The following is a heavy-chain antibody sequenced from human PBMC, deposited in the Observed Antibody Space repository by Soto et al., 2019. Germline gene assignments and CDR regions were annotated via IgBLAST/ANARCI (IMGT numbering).Heavy chain of an antibody. CDR3: ARAVIGYCSSASCPGDF. D-gene: IGHD2-2*01. Sequence: GESLKISCQASGYTFSSFWIGWVRQMPGKGLEWIGIIFPTDSTTTYSPSFQGQVTTSADKSISTAYLQWSSLRASDTAMYYCARAVIGYCSSASCPGDFWGQGTLVTVSS. CDR1: GYTFSSFW. V-gene: IGHV5-51*01. J-gene: IGHJ4*02. CDR2: IFPTDSTT.